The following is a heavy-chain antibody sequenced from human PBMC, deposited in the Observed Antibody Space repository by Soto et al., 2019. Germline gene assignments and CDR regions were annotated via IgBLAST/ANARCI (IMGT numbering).Heavy chain of an antibody. D-gene: IGHD6-6*01. CDR1: GYTFTSYG. V-gene: IGHV1-18*04. J-gene: IGHJ4*02. CDR3: ARDVPVGYSSSLYYPCDY. CDR2: ISAYNGNT. Sequence: ASVKVSCKASGYTFTSYGISWVRQAPGQGLEWMGWISAYNGNTNYAQKLQGRVTMTTDTSTSTAYMELRSLRSDDTAVYYCARDVPVGYSSSLYYPCDYWRQGTLVTISS.